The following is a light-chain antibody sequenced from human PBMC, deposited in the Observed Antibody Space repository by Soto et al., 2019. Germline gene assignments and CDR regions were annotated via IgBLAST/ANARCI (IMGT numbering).Light chain of an antibody. CDR3: QQYNNWPPWT. J-gene: IGKJ1*01. CDR1: QSVSSN. CDR2: GAS. V-gene: IGKV3D-15*01. Sequence: EIVMTQSPATLSVSPGERATLSCRARQSVSSNLAWYQQKPGQAPRLLIYGASTRAIGIPARFSGSGSGTEFTLTISSLQSEDFAVYYCQQYNNWPPWTFGQGPKVEIK.